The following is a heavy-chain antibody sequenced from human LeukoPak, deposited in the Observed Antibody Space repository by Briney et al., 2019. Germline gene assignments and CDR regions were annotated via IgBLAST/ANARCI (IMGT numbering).Heavy chain of an antibody. D-gene: IGHD3-10*01. CDR1: GFTFSSYE. Sequence: QPGGSLRLSCAASGFTFSSYEMNWVRQAPGKGLEWVSYISSSGSTIYYADSVKGRFTISRDNAKNSLYLQMNSLRAEDTAVYYCARDLKPRHMVRGVRFDYWGQGTLVTVSS. CDR3: ARDLKPRHMVRGVRFDY. J-gene: IGHJ4*02. V-gene: IGHV3-48*03. CDR2: ISSSGSTI.